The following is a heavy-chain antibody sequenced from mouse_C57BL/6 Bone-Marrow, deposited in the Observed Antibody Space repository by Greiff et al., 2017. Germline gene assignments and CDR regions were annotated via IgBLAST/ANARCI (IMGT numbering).Heavy chain of an antibody. CDR1: GFTFRSYA. V-gene: IGHV5-9-1*02. CDR2: ISSGGDYI. CDR3: TIEITTVEATIYWYFDV. Sequence: VQLQESVEGLLKPGWSLKLSCAASGFTFRSYAMSLVRQTPEKRLEWVAYISSGGDYIYYADTVKGRFTISRANARNTLYLQMSRLKSADTAMYYCTIEITTVEATIYWYFDVWGTSTTVTVSS. D-gene: IGHD1-1*01. J-gene: IGHJ1*03.